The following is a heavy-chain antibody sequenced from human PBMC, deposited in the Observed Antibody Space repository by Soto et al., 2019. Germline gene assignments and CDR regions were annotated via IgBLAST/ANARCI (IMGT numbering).Heavy chain of an antibody. D-gene: IGHD3-9*01. CDR2: ISSDGDIT. Sequence: GGSLRLSCSASGFTFSEYSMHWVRQAPGKGLQYVSTISSDGDITYYADSVKGRFTISRDNSKNTLYLQMNSLRPEDTAVYYCVKVSTFYDILTGYYSTNFFDPWGQGTLVTI. V-gene: IGHV3-64D*06. CDR1: GFTFSEYS. CDR3: VKVSTFYDILTGYYSTNFFDP. J-gene: IGHJ5*02.